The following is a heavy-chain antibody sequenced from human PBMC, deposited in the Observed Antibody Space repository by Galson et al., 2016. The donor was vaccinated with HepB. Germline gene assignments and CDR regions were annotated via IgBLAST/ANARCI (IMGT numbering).Heavy chain of an antibody. CDR2: INTNTGNS. Sequence: SVKVSCKASGFSFNRYAINWVRQAPGQRLEWMGWINTNTGNSTFAQGFTGRFVFSLDTSVSTAYLQISSLKAEDTAVYYCARNPGVEQLRDYYGMDVWGQGTTVTVSS. CDR1: GFSFNRYA. V-gene: IGHV7-4-1*02. J-gene: IGHJ6*02. D-gene: IGHD6-13*01. CDR3: ARNPGVEQLRDYYGMDV.